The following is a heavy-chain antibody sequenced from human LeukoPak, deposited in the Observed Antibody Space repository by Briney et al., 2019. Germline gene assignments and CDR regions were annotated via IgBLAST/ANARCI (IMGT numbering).Heavy chain of an antibody. CDR1: GFTFSSYG. V-gene: IGHV3-30*18. D-gene: IGHD3-22*01. J-gene: IGHJ4*02. Sequence: GGSLRLSCAASGFTFSSYGMHWVRQAPGKGLEWVAVISYDGSNKYYADSVKGRFTISRDNSKNTLYLQMNSLRAEDTAVYYCAKSRGVVITGRYFDYWGQGTLVTVSS. CDR3: AKSRGVVITGRYFDY. CDR2: ISYDGSNK.